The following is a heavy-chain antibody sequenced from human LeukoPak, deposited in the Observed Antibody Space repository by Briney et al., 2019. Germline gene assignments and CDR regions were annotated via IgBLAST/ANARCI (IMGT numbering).Heavy chain of an antibody. D-gene: IGHD3-10*01. J-gene: IGHJ4*02. CDR3: AKDGGYGSGSYYPDY. CDR1: GFTFSSYA. V-gene: IGHV3-23*01. Sequence: GGSLRLSCAASGFTFSSYAMNWVRQAPGKGLEWVSSISGGAGGAAYADSVKGRSTMSRDNSKNTLYLQMNSLRAEDTAVYYCAKDGGYGSGSYYPDYWGQGTLVTVSS. CDR2: ISGGAGGA.